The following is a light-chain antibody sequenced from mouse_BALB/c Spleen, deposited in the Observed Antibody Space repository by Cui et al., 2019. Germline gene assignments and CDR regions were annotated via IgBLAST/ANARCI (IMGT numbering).Light chain of an antibody. Sequence: DIQMNQPPSSLSASLRDTITITCHASQNINVWLSWYQQKPGNIPKLLIYKASNLHTGVPSRFSGSGSGTGFTLTISSLQPEDIATYYCQQGQSYPLTFGGGTKLEIK. CDR2: KAS. J-gene: IGKJ1*01. CDR3: QQGQSYPLT. CDR1: QNINVW. V-gene: IGKV10-94*01.